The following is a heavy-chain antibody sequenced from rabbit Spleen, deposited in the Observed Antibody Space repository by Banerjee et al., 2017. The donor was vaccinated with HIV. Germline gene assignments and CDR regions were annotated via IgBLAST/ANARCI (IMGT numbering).Heavy chain of an antibody. CDR3: ARGSVTMTMVITGYDLSV. CDR2: IYTGGSGST. D-gene: IGHD2-1*01. J-gene: IGHJ3*01. V-gene: IGHV1S45*01. CDR1: GFSFSNKAV. Sequence: QEQLVESGGGLVQPEGSLTLTCKASGFSFSNKAVMCWVRQAPGKGLEWIACIYTGGSGSTAYASWAKGRFTISKTSSTTVTLQLNSLTAADTATYFCARGSVTMTMVITGYDLSVWGQGTLV.